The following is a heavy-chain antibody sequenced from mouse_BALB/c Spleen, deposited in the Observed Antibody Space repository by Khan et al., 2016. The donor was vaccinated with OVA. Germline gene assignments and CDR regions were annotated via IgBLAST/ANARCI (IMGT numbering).Heavy chain of an antibody. Sequence: EVQRVESGGGLVQPGGSRKLSCAASGFTFSGFGMHWVRQAPEKGLEWVAYINSGSTTIYYADTVKGRFTISRDNPKNTLFLQMTSLRSEDTAMYYCSRDGYYYFDYWGQGTTLTVSS. V-gene: IGHV5-17*02. CDR2: INSGSTTI. J-gene: IGHJ2*01. CDR1: GFTFSGFG. D-gene: IGHD2-3*01. CDR3: SRDGYYYFDY.